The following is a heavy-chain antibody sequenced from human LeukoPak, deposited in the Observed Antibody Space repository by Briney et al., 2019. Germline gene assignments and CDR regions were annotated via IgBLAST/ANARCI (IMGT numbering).Heavy chain of an antibody. V-gene: IGHV3-30*18. CDR3: AKDRSLDY. CDR1: GFTFSSYG. J-gene: IGHJ4*02. CDR2: ISYDGSNK. Sequence: GLSVRLSCAASGFTFSSYGMHWVRQAPGKGLEWVAVISYDGSNKYYADSVKGRFTISRANSKNTLYLQMNSLRAEDTAVYYCAKDRSLDYWGQGTLVTVSS.